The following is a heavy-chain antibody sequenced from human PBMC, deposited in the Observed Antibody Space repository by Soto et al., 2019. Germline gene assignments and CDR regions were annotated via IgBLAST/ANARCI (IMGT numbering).Heavy chain of an antibody. V-gene: IGHV1-69*17. D-gene: IGHD6-19*01. CDR3: STRGGQEQSCVDY. Sequence: QVQLVQSGAEVKPPGSSVKVSCKASGGTSSSYTISWVRQSPGQGLEWMGGIVPIFGLKNYAQKFQDRLTITADTSTSTAYMALSSLRSEDTALYYCSTRGGQEQSCVDYWGQGTLVTVSS. CDR1: GGTSSSYT. J-gene: IGHJ4*02. CDR2: IVPIFGLK.